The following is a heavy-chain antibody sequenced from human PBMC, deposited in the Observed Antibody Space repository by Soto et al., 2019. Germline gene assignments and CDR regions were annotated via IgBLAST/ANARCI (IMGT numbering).Heavy chain of an antibody. D-gene: IGHD3-22*01. CDR3: ARPYEGGYSSNHHYYYALDV. J-gene: IGHJ6*02. CDR2: IVPIFGTR. Sequence: QVQLVQSGAEVKKPGSSVKVSCKISGGTFSRYSISWVRQAPGQGLECMGGIVPIFGTRNYAQKFQDRVTITTDESATTAHMELSNLRSEDTAVHYCARPYEGGYSSNHHYYYALDVWGQGTAVTVSS. V-gene: IGHV1-69*01. CDR1: GGTFSRYS.